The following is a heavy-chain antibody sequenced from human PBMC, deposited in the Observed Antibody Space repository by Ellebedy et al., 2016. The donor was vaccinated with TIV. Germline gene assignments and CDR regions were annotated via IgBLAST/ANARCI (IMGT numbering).Heavy chain of an antibody. CDR2: IFHSGTT. D-gene: IGHD3-9*01. CDR1: RVSITDPTYY. V-gene: IGHV4-39*07. CDR3: ARLRYFDWSTTYGMDV. Sequence: MPGGSLRLSCTVSRVSITDPTYYWAWLRQPPGKGLDWLGTIFHSGTTYKGPALSSRGSMSVDTSRNQFSLDLKSVTAADTAVYYCARLRYFDWSTTYGMDVWGQGTTVTVS. J-gene: IGHJ6*02.